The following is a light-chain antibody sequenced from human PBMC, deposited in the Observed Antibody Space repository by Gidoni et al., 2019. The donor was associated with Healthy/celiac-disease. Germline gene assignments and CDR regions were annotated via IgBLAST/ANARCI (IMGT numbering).Light chain of an antibody. CDR2: DAS. V-gene: IGKV3-11*01. Sequence: EIVLTQSPATLSLSPGERATLSCRASQSVSSYLAWYKQKPGQAPRLLIYDASTRATGIPARFSGSGSGTDVTLTISSLEPEDFAVYYCQQRRNWPPRSITFGQGTRLEIK. J-gene: IGKJ5*01. CDR1: QSVSSY. CDR3: QQRRNWPPRSIT.